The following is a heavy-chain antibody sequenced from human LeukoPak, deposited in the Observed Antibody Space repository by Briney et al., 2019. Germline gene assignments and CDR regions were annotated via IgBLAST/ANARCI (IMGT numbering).Heavy chain of an antibody. Sequence: PGGSLRLSCGVSGFTFDDYGMSWVRQAPGKGLEWVSGINSNGDTTAYADSVKGRFTISRDNARTSLFLLMSSLGAEDTAVYYCARWESYSSSWLEDYWGQGTLVTVSS. J-gene: IGHJ4*02. CDR2: INSNGDTT. CDR3: ARWESYSSSWLEDY. D-gene: IGHD6-13*01. V-gene: IGHV3-20*04. CDR1: GFTFDDYG.